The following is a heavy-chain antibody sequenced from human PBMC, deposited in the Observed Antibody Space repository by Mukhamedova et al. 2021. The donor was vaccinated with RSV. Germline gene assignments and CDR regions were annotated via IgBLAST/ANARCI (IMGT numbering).Heavy chain of an antibody. D-gene: IGHD4-17*01. V-gene: IGHV3-23*01. J-gene: IGHJ3*02. CDR1: G. CDR2: ISGSGATT. Sequence: GMIWVRQAPGKGLGCVSTISGSGATTYYADSVKGRFTISRDNSKNTLYLRMDSLRADDTGTYYCAKDPNGDYVGTFAMWGQGTVVT. CDR3: AKDPNGDYVGTFAM.